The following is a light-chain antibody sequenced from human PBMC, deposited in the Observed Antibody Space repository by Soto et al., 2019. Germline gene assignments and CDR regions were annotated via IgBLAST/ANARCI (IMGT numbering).Light chain of an antibody. CDR3: QQYTTYYS. J-gene: IGKJ2*03. Sequence: DIQMTQSPSTLSASVGDRVNITCRASQSISTWLAWYQQKPGKAPKLLIYKASTLQSGVPSRFSGSGSGVDFTLTISSLQPDDFGTYYCQQYTTYYSFGQGTKLEIK. CDR1: QSISTW. V-gene: IGKV1-5*03. CDR2: KAS.